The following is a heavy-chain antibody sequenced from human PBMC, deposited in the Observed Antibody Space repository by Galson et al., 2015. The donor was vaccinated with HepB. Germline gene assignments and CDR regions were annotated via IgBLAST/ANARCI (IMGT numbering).Heavy chain of an antibody. V-gene: IGHV1-2*06. J-gene: IGHJ4*02. D-gene: IGHD6-19*01. Sequence: SVKVSCKASGYTFTGYYMHWVRQAPGQGLEWMGRINPNSGGTNYAQKFQGRVTMTRDTSISTAYMELSSLRSDDTAVYYCARGGSYSSGWYWLVDYWGQGTLVTVSS. CDR2: INPNSGGT. CDR1: GYTFTGYY. CDR3: ARGGSYSSGWYWLVDY.